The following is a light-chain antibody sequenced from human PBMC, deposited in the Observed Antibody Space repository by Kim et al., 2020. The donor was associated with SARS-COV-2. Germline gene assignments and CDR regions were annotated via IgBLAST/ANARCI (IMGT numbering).Light chain of an antibody. V-gene: IGLV1-51*01. CDR2: DDN. J-gene: IGLJ3*02. CDR1: NSNIGDNY. Sequence: QSVLTQPPSVSAAPGQKVTISCSGSNSNIGDNYVSWYQQLPGTAPKLLIYDDNKRPSGIPDRFSGSKSGTSATLGITGLQTGDEADYYCGTWDSSLSAEVFGGGTQLTVL. CDR3: GTWDSSLSAEV.